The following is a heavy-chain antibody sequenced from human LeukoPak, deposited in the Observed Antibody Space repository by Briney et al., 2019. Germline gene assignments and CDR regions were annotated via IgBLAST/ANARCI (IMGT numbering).Heavy chain of an antibody. J-gene: IGHJ4*02. CDR1: GFTFSSYA. V-gene: IGHV3-23*01. CDR3: ARDLRSPRIVPAAFDY. Sequence: GGSLRLSCAASGFTFSSYAMSWVRQAPGKGLEWVSAISGSGGSTYYADSVKGRFTISRDNSKNSLYLQMNSLRAEDTAVYYCARDLRSPRIVPAAFDYWGQGTLVTVSS. CDR2: ISGSGGST. D-gene: IGHD2-2*01.